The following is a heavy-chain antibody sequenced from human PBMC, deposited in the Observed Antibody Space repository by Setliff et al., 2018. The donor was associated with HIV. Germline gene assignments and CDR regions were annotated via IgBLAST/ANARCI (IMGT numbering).Heavy chain of an antibody. Sequence: GESLKISCAASGFTFSGYSMNWVRQAPGKGLEWVSHISSSSNGIWYADSVKGRFTISRDNGKSSVYLQMHSLRAEDTAVYYCALLWPFDYWGQGTQVTVSS. J-gene: IGHJ4*02. V-gene: IGHV3-48*01. CDR3: ALLWPFDY. CDR2: ISSSSNGI. CDR1: GFTFSGYS. D-gene: IGHD1-26*01.